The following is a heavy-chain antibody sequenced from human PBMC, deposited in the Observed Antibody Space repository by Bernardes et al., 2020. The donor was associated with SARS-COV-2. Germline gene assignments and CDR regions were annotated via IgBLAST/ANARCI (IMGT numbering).Heavy chain of an antibody. V-gene: IGHV3-33*01. D-gene: IGHD2-21*02. J-gene: IGHJ4*02. CDR2: IWYDGSNK. CDR3: ARAPSIVVVTVFDY. CDR1: GFTFSSYG. Sequence: GGSLRLSCAASGFTFSSYGMHWVRQAPGKGLEWVAVIWYDGSNKYYADSVKGRFTISRDNSKNTLYLQMNSLRAEDTAVYYCARAPSIVVVTVFDYWGQGTLVTVSS.